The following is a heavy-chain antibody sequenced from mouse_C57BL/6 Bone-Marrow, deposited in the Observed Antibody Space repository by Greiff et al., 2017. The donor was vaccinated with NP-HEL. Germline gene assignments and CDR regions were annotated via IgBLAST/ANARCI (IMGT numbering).Heavy chain of an antibody. Sequence: EVQLVESEGGLVQPGSSMKLSCTASGFTFSDYYMAWVRQVPEKGLDWVANINYDGSSTYYLDSLKSRFIISRDNAKNILYLQMSSLKSEDTATYYGARDDGYSHYYAMDYWGQGTSVTVAS. V-gene: IGHV5-16*01. CDR3: ARDDGYSHYYAMDY. CDR1: GFTFSDYY. D-gene: IGHD2-3*01. CDR2: INYDGSST. J-gene: IGHJ4*01.